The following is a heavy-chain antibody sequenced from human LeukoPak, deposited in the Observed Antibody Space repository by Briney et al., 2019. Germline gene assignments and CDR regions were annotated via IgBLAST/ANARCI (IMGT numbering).Heavy chain of an antibody. V-gene: IGHV3-43D*03. CDR2: ISWDGGST. D-gene: IGHD3-22*01. CDR1: GFTFDDYA. Sequence: GRSLRLSCAASGFTFDDYAMHWVRQAPGKGLEWVSLISWDGGSTYYADSVKGRFTISRDNSKNSLYLQMNSLRAEDTALYYCATLSGSSQRGKDYWGQGTLVTVSS. CDR3: ATLSGSSQRGKDY. J-gene: IGHJ4*02.